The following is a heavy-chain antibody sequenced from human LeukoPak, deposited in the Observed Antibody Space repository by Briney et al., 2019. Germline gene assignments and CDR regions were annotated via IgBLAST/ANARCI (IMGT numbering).Heavy chain of an antibody. CDR1: GYTFTSYG. Sequence: SVKVSCKASGYTFTSYGISWVRQAPGQGLEWMGGIIPIFGTANYAQKFQGRVTITTDESTSTAYMELSSLRSEDTAVYYCARHPYYYDSSYDAFDIWGQGTMVTVSS. J-gene: IGHJ3*02. V-gene: IGHV1-69*05. CDR2: IIPIFGTA. CDR3: ARHPYYYDSSYDAFDI. D-gene: IGHD3-22*01.